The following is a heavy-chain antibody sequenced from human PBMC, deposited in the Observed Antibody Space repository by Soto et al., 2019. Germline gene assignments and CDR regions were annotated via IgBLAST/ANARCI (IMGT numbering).Heavy chain of an antibody. V-gene: IGHV4-39*07. CDR3: ARRGDKLEPQYYYYGMDV. J-gene: IGHJ6*02. Sequence: SETLSLTCTVSGGSISSSSYYWGWIRQPPGKGLEWIGSIYYSGSTYYNPSLKSRVTISVDTSKNQFSLKLSSVTAADTAVYYCARRGDKLEPQYYYYGMDVWGQGTTVTVSS. D-gene: IGHD1-1*01. CDR1: GGSISSSSYY. CDR2: IYYSGST.